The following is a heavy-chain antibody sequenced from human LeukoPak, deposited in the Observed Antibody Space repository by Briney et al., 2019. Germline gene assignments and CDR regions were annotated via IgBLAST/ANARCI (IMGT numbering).Heavy chain of an antibody. Sequence: PGGSLRLSCAASGFTFSSYWMSWVRQAPGKGREWVANIKQDGSEKYYVDSVKGRFTISRDNAKNSLYLQMNSLRAEDMAVYYCARGLRIAVAGTVDYWGQGTLVTVSS. D-gene: IGHD6-19*01. CDR2: IKQDGSEK. CDR1: GFTFSSYW. V-gene: IGHV3-7*01. J-gene: IGHJ4*02. CDR3: ARGLRIAVAGTVDY.